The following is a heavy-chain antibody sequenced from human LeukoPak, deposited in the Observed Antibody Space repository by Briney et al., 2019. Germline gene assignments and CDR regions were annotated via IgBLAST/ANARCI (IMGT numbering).Heavy chain of an antibody. V-gene: IGHV3-30*04. D-gene: IGHD5-18*01. J-gene: IGHJ4*02. CDR2: ISYDGTIK. CDR3: ARAYTYGYLTDY. Sequence: EPGGSLRLSCAASGFTFSTYAMHWVRQPPGKGLEWVSLISYDGTIKYYADSVKGRFTISRDNSKNTLYLQMNRLRAEDTAVYFCARAYTYGYLTDYWGQGSLVTVSS. CDR1: GFTFSTYA.